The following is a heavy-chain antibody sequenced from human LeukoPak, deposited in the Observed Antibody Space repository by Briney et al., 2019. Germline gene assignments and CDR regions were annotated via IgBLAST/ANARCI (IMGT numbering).Heavy chain of an antibody. CDR2: IYYSGST. J-gene: IGHJ3*02. CDR3: ARAPKGTSQTDAFDI. CDR1: GGSISSYF. Sequence: ASETLSLTCTVSGGSISSYFWSWIRQPPGKGLEWIGYIYYSGSTDYNPSLKSRVTISVDTSKNQFSLKLSSVTAADTAVYYCARAPKGTSQTDAFDIWGQGTMVTVSS. V-gene: IGHV4-59*01.